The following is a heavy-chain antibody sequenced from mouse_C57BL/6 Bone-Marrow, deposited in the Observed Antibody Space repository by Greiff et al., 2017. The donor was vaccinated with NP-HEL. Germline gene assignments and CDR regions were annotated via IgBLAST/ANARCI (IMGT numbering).Heavy chain of an antibody. Sequence: EVKLVESGAELVRPGASVKLSCTASGFNIKDDYMHWVKQRPEQGLEWIGWIDPENGDTEYASKFQGKATITADTSSNTAYLQLSSLTSEDTAVYYCTTGVITTVVADYFDYWGQGTTLTVSS. CDR3: TTGVITTVVADYFDY. CDR1: GFNIKDDY. V-gene: IGHV14-4*01. D-gene: IGHD1-1*01. CDR2: IDPENGDT. J-gene: IGHJ2*01.